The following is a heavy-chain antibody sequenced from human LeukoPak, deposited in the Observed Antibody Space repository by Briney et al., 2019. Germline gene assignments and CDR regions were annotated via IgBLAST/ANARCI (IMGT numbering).Heavy chain of an antibody. CDR1: GFTFSSYT. J-gene: IGHJ6*02. V-gene: IGHV3-21*01. D-gene: IGHD2-15*01. CDR2: ISSSSSYI. Sequence: PGGSLRLSCAASGFTFSSYTMNWARQAPGKGLEWVSSISSSSSYIYYADSVKGRLTISRDNAKNSLYLQMNSLRAEDTAVYYCARDPTPRYCSGGSCYTHYGMDVWGQGTTVTVSS. CDR3: ARDPTPRYCSGGSCYTHYGMDV.